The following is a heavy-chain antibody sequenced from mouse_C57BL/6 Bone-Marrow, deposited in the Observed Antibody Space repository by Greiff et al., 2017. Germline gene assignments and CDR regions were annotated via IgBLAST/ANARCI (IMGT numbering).Heavy chain of an antibody. CDR1: GYTFTSYW. CDR2: IHPNSGST. V-gene: IGHV1-64*01. J-gene: IGHJ2*01. D-gene: IGHD1-1*01. Sequence: QVQLQQPGAELVKPGASVKLSCKASGYTFTSYWMHWVKQRPGQGLEWIGMIHPNSGSTNYNEKFKSKATLTVDKSSSTAYMQLSSLLSEDSAVYYYATSSIKAYFDYWGQGTTLTVSS. CDR3: ATSSIKAYFDY.